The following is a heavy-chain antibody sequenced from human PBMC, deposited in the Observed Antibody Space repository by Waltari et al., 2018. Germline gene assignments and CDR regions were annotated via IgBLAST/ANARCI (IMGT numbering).Heavy chain of an antibody. CDR3: AREIVVVVPSAMMDY. J-gene: IGHJ4*02. D-gene: IGHD2-2*01. V-gene: IGHV3-30*03. CDR2: VSHDGSTK. CDR1: GFTFSRYG. Sequence: QVQLVESGGGVVQPGRSLSLSCAASGFTFSRYGMHWVRRAPARGLEWVAFVSHDGSTKYYGDSVKGRFTISRDNSENTLSLQMNSLRPEDTAVYFCAREIVVVVPSAMMDYWGQGTLVTVSS.